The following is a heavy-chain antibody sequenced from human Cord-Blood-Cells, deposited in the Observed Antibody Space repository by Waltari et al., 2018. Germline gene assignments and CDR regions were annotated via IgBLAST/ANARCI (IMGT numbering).Heavy chain of an antibody. CDR1: GFTFSSYA. D-gene: IGHD4-17*01. CDR3: ARVPMTTVTLDY. J-gene: IGHJ4*02. Sequence: QVQLVESGGGVVQPGRSLRLSCAASGFTFSSYAMHWVRQAPGKGLEWVAGIECDGNNKYYAAAVKGRFTISRDKSKNTLYLQMNSLRAEDTAVYYCARVPMTTVTLDYWGQGTLVTVSS. V-gene: IGHV3-30-3*01. CDR2: IECDGNNK.